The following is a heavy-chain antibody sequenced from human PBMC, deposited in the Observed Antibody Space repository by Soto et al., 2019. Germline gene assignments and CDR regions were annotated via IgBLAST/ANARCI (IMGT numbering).Heavy chain of an antibody. J-gene: IGHJ6*02. CDR1: GYTFTSYG. D-gene: IGHD5-18*01. V-gene: IGHV1-2*04. CDR3: ARTARIQQPETHYYYYYGMDV. Sequence: ASVTVSCQASGYTFTSYGISWVRQAPGQGLEWMGWINPNSGGTNYAQKFQGWVTMTRDTSISTAYMELSRLRSDDTAVYYCARTARIQQPETHYYYYYGMDVWGQGTTVTSP. CDR2: INPNSGGT.